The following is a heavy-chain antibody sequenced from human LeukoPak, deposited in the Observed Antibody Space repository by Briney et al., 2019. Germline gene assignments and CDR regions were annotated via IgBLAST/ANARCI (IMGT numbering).Heavy chain of an antibody. J-gene: IGHJ4*02. V-gene: IGHV4-59*02. Sequence: SETLSLTCTVSGGSVSSYYRSWIRQLSGKGLEWIGFIFYGGSTNYNPSLKSRVTISVDTSKNQFSLKLSSVTAADTAMYYCARERSGPVTAFECWGQGTLVTVSS. CDR2: IFYGGST. D-gene: IGHD2-21*02. CDR1: GGSVSSYY. CDR3: ARERSGPVTAFEC.